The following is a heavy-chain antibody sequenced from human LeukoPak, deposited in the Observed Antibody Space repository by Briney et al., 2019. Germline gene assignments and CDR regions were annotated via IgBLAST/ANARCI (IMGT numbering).Heavy chain of an antibody. CDR3: ARAGDGYSDAFDI. J-gene: IGHJ3*02. CDR1: GFTFSSYA. CDR2: ISGSGGST. D-gene: IGHD5-24*01. Sequence: QTGGSLRLSCAASGFTFSSYAMSWVRQAPGKGLEWVSAISGSGGSTYYADSVKGRFTISRDSAKNSLYLQMNSLRAEDTAVYYCARAGDGYSDAFDIWGQGTMVTVSS. V-gene: IGHV3-23*01.